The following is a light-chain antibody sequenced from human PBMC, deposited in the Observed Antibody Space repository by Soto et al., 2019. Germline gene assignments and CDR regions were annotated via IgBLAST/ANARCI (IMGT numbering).Light chain of an antibody. CDR1: SSDVGGYNF. J-gene: IGLJ1*01. CDR2: HVT. Sequence: QSALTQPASMSGSPGQSITISCTGTSSDVGGYNFVSWYQQHPGKAPKLMIYHVTNRPSGVSSRFSGSKSGNTASLTISGFQAEDEADYYCSSYTSNITPYVFGTGTKVPVL. CDR3: SSYTSNITPYV. V-gene: IGLV2-14*01.